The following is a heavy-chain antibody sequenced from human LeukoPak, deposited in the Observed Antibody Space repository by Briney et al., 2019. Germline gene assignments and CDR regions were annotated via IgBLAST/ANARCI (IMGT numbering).Heavy chain of an antibody. Sequence: PGGSLRLSCAASRFTFSTYWVHGVRQAPGGGVEWVSYISSSSSTIYYADSVKSRFTISRDNTKNSLYLQMNSLRAEDAAVYYCAELGITMIGGVWGKGTTVTISS. J-gene: IGHJ6*04. D-gene: IGHD3-10*02. CDR3: AELGITMIGGV. CDR2: ISSSSSTI. V-gene: IGHV3-48*01. CDR1: RFTFSTYW.